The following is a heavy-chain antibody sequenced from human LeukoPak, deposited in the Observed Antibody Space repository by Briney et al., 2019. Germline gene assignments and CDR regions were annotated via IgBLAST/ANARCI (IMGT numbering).Heavy chain of an antibody. CDR1: GGSFSGYY. J-gene: IGHJ4*02. CDR3: ASFESLVGY. V-gene: IGHV4-34*01. Sequence: SETLSLTCAVYGGSFSGYYWSWIRQPPGKGLEWIGEINHSGSTNYNPSLKSRVTISVDTSKNQFSLKLSSVTAADTAVYYCASFESLVGYWGQGTLVTVSS. CDR2: INHSGST.